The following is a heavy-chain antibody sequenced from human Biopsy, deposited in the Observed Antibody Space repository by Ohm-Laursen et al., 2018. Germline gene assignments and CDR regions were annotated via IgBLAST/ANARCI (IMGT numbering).Heavy chain of an antibody. J-gene: IGHJ6*02. CDR3: ARDSSRRAREGGMDV. CDR2: ISETSSHI. V-gene: IGHV3-21*01. D-gene: IGHD6-6*01. Sequence: SLRLSCSASGFSVSSYDMNWVRQAPGKGLEWISYISETSSHIYDADSVRGRFTAARDIAKNSLYLQLNSLRVEGTAVYYCARDSSRRAREGGMDVWGQGTTVTVSS. CDR1: GFSVSSYD.